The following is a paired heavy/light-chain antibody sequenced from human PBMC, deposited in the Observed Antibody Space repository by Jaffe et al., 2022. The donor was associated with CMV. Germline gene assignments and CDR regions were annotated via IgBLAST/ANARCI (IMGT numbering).Heavy chain of an antibody. CDR3: VKDADCTTGVCFDT. J-gene: IGHJ4*01. Sequence: EVQLVESGGGLVQPGGSLRLSCAASGFTFRSFWMSWIRQAPGKGLEWVANIKEDGSETYYMDSVEGRFTVSRDNVRNSLSLVMNSLRAGDTAVYYCVKDADCTTGVCFDTWGQGTLVTVSS. V-gene: IGHV3-7*03. CDR2: IKEDGSET. CDR1: GFTFRSFW. D-gene: IGHD2-8*01.
Light chain of an antibody. Sequence: QTVVTQEPSLTVSPGVTVTLTCSSSTGAVTSAYYPNWFQQKPGQPPRPLIYNTNNKHSWTPARFSGSLLGGKAALTLSGVQPEDEADYHCLVFYARVWVFGGGTKLTVL. CDR3: LVFYARVWV. CDR1: TGAVTSAYY. V-gene: IGLV7-43*01. J-gene: IGLJ3*02. CDR2: NTN.